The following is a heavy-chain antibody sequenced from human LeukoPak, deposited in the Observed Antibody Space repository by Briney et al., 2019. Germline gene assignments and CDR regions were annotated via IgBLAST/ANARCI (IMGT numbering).Heavy chain of an antibody. CDR3: ARFSGLLLPRFDY. V-gene: IGHV4-39*07. CDR2: IYYSGST. D-gene: IGHD3-22*01. Sequence: PSETLSLTCTVSGGSISSSSYYWGWIRQPPGKGLEWIGSIYYSGSTNYNPSLKSRVTISVDTSKNQFSLKLSSVTAADTAVYYCARFSGLLLPRFDYWGQGTLVTVSS. CDR1: GGSISSSSYY. J-gene: IGHJ4*02.